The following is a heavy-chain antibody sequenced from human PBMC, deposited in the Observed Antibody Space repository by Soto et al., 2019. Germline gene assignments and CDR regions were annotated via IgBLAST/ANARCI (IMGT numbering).Heavy chain of an antibody. CDR3: ASRMGSGRYYFDY. J-gene: IGHJ4*02. Sequence: SETLSLTCAVYGGSFSGYYWSWIRQPPGKGLEWIGEINHSGTSHYNPSLESRVAISMDTSKNQFSLKLNSVTAADTAVFYCASRMGSGRYYFDYWGQGTLVTVSS. D-gene: IGHD3-10*01. V-gene: IGHV4-34*01. CDR2: INHSGTS. CDR1: GGSFSGYY.